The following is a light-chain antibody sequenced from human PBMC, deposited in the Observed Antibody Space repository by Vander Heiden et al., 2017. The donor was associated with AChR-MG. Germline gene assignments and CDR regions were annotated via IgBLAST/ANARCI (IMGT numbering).Light chain of an antibody. V-gene: IGLV1-40*01. CDR3: QSYDSSLSAVV. J-gene: IGLJ2*01. Sequence: QSVLTHPPPGSGAPVQRCTSPCPGRISNIGSRFAVHRYQQLPGPAPNLRIYANSNRPSGVPDRFSGSKSGTSASLAMTGLQAEDEADYYCQSYDSSLSAVVFGGGTKLTVL. CDR2: ANS. CDR1: ISNIGSRFA.